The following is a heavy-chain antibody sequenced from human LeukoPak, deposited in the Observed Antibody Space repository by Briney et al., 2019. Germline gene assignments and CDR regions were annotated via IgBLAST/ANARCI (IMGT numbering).Heavy chain of an antibody. Sequence: ASVKVSCKASGYTFNSFGISWVRQAPGQRLEWMGWISAYNGNTNYAQKLQGRVTMTTDTSTSTAYMELRSLRSDDTAVYYCARGPRLPRLNAFDIWGQGTMVTVSS. CDR3: ARGPRLPRLNAFDI. V-gene: IGHV1-18*01. CDR2: ISAYNGNT. J-gene: IGHJ3*02. CDR1: GYTFNSFG.